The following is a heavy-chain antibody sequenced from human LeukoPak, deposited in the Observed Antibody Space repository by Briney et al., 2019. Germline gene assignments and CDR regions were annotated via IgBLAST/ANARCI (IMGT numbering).Heavy chain of an antibody. Sequence: GRSLRLSCAASGFTFSNYGMHWARQAPGKGLEWVALIWSDGSNKYYADSVKGRFTISRDNSKNTLYLQMNSLRAEDTAVYYCVKPSGYSGYGYFFDYWGQGTLVTVSS. CDR2: IWSDGSNK. V-gene: IGHV3-33*06. D-gene: IGHD5-12*01. J-gene: IGHJ4*02. CDR3: VKPSGYSGYGYFFDY. CDR1: GFTFSNYG.